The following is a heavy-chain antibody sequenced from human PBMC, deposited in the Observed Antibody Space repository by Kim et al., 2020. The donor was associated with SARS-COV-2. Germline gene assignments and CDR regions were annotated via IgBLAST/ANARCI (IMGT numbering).Heavy chain of an antibody. V-gene: IGHV3-21*01. CDR3: ARDRDY. Sequence: GGSLRLSCAASGFTFSTYSMSWVRQAPGKGLEWVSSISSGSSYIYYADSVKGRFTISRDNAKNSLYLQMNSLRVEDTAVYYCARDRDYWGQGTLVTVSS. CDR1: GFTFSTYS. CDR2: ISSGSSYI. J-gene: IGHJ4*02.